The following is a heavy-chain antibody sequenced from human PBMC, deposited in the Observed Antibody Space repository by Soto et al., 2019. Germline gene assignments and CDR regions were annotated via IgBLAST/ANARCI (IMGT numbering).Heavy chain of an antibody. Sequence: ASVKVSCKPSGFTFSSSAIHWVRQARGHRLEGIGWIVVGNNNTNYARGHQGRVIITRDASTSTAYMKQSGLRSEDTAVYYCAADVGGYIYGLAKYWG. J-gene: IGHJ4*01. CDR1: GFTFSSSA. V-gene: IGHV1-58*02. D-gene: IGHD5-18*01. CDR3: AADVGGYIYGLAKY. CDR2: IVVGNNNT.